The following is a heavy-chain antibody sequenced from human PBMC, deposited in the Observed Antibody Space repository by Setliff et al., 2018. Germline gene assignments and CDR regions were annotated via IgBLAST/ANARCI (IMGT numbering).Heavy chain of an antibody. V-gene: IGHV1-2*06. CDR2: INPSSGGT. D-gene: IGHD6-6*01. CDR3: ARAEYTSSSPYYYMDV. CDR1: GYTFNDYY. J-gene: IGHJ6*03. Sequence: SVKVSCKASGYTFNDYYIHWVRQTPGQGLEWMGRINPSSGGTDDAQNFLGRVTMTRDTAISTAYMELSRLTSDDTAVYYCARAEYTSSSPYYYMDVWGKGTTVTVSS.